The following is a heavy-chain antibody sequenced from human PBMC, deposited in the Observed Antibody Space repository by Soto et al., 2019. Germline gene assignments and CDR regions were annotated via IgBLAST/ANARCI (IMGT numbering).Heavy chain of an antibody. V-gene: IGHV1-46*03. CDR1: GYTFTSYY. CDR3: ARVYYGSGPPDYYGMDV. Sequence: QVQLVQSGAEVKKPGASVKVSCKASGYTFTSYYMHWVRQAPGQGLEWMGIINPSGGSTSYAQKFQGRVTMTRDTSTSTVYMELSSLRSEDTAVYYCARVYYGSGPPDYYGMDVWGQGTTVTVSS. J-gene: IGHJ6*02. CDR2: INPSGGST. D-gene: IGHD3-10*01.